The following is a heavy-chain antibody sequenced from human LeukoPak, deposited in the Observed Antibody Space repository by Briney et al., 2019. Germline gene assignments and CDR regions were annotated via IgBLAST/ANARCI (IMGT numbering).Heavy chain of an antibody. CDR3: ARAEASWYFDY. Sequence: KSSETLSLTCTVSGGSISSYYWSWIRQPPGKGLEWIGYIYYSGSTNYNPSLKSRVTISVDTSKNQFSLKLNSVTAADTAVYYCARAEASWYFDYWGQGTLVTVSS. CDR1: GGSISSYY. D-gene: IGHD1-1*01. V-gene: IGHV4-59*12. CDR2: IYYSGST. J-gene: IGHJ4*02.